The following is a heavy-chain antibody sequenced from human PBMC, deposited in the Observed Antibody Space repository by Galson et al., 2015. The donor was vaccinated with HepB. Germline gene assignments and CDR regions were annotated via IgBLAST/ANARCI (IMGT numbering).Heavy chain of an antibody. CDR1: GFPFSSYW. J-gene: IGHJ5*02. CDR2: IDNDGKS. D-gene: IGHD3-3*01. V-gene: IGHV3-74*03. Sequence: SLRLSCAASGFPFSSYWMYWVRQAPGKGLVWVSRIDNDGKSTYADSVKGRFTISRDNAKSSVFLQMNSLRAEDTAVYFCAVGLEWLFSWGQGTLVTVSS. CDR3: AVGLEWLFS.